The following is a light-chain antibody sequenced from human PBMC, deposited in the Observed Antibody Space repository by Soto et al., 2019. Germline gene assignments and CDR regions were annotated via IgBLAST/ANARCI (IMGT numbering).Light chain of an antibody. CDR2: SND. J-gene: IGLJ2*01. CDR1: SSNIGANP. V-gene: IGLV1-44*01. Sequence: QSVLTQPPSASGTPGQRVTISCSGRSSNIGANPVNWYQQLPGMAPTVLIYSNDQRPSGVPDRFSGSKSGTSASLAISGLQSAEEADYYCATWYDSGYGPVFGGGTKLTVL. CDR3: ATWYDSGYGPV.